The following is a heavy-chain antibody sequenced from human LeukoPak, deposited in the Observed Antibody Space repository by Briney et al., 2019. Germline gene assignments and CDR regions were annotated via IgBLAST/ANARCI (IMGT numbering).Heavy chain of an antibody. CDR3: ARGTVTTPYYYYGMDV. CDR2: INTNTGNP. J-gene: IGHJ6*02. V-gene: IGHV7-4-1*02. CDR1: GYTFTSYA. Sequence: ASVKVSCKASGYTFTSYAMNWVRQAPGQGLEWMGWINTNTGNPTYAQGFTGRFVFSLDTSVSTAYLQISSLKAEDTAVYYCARGTVTTPYYYYGMDVWGQGTTVTVSS. D-gene: IGHD4-17*01.